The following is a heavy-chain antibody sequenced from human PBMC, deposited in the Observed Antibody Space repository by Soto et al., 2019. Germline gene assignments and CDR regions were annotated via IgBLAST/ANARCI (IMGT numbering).Heavy chain of an antibody. J-gene: IGHJ4*02. CDR1: VFTLSSYW. Sequence: PRGSLILSCAASVFTLSSYWLSWVRQAPGKGLEWVANIKQDGSEKYYVDSVKGRFTISRHNAKNSLYMQMNSLRGEDTAVYFCARGRYGYVYWGQGTLVTVSS. CDR3: ARGRYGYVY. CDR2: IKQDGSEK. D-gene: IGHD5-12*01. V-gene: IGHV3-7*01.